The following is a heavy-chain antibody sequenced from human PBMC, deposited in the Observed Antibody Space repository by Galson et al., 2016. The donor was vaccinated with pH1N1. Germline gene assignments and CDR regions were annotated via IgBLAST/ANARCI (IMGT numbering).Heavy chain of an antibody. D-gene: IGHD1-26*01. J-gene: IGHJ4*02. CDR1: GYSLSSNYY. CDR3: ARLRWEFLRGPDIDIFYFDY. CDR2: IWHSGNT. V-gene: IGHV4-38-2*01. Sequence: ETLSLTCGVSGYSLSSNYYGAWIRQPPGKGLEWIGSIWHSGNTYYNPSLQSRVTISLDTSKNYFPLNLNSVTAADTAVYYCARLRWEFLRGPDIDIFYFDYWGQGTLVTVSS.